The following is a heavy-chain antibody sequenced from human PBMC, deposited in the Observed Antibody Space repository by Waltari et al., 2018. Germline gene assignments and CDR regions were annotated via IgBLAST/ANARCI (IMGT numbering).Heavy chain of an antibody. D-gene: IGHD3-10*01. V-gene: IGHV4-38-2*02. CDR1: GYSVSSGYY. CDR2: ISHSGDT. Sequence: QVQLQESGPGLVKPSETLSLICTVSGYSVSSGYYWGWIRQPPGKGLEWIGRISHSGDTYYNPSLKSRVSISVDTSKNQFSLKLSSVTAADTAVYYCAREGSNLYNWFDPWGQGSLVIVSS. CDR3: AREGSNLYNWFDP. J-gene: IGHJ5*02.